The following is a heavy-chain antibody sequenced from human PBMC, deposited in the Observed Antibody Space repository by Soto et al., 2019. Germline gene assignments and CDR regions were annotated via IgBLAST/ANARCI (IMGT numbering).Heavy chain of an antibody. J-gene: IGHJ6*03. CDR3: ARVVARIFGVVIYYYYYYMDV. V-gene: IGHV3-7*01. CDR1: GFTFSSYW. Sequence: PGGSLRLSCAASGFTFSSYWMSWVRQAPGKGLEWVANIKQDGSERYYVDSVKGRFTISRDNAKNSLYLQMNSLRAEDTAVYYCARVVARIFGVVIYYYYYYMDVWGKGTTVTVSS. CDR2: IKQDGSER. D-gene: IGHD3-3*02.